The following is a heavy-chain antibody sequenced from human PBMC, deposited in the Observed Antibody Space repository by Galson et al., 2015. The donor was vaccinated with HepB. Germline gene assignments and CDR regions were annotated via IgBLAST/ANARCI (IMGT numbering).Heavy chain of an antibody. Sequence: SLRLSCAASGFTFSGYAMNWVRQAPGKGLEWVAYIKDDGSDKYYVESVKGRFTISRDNAKNSLYLQMNSLRAEDTAIYYCARDPDTSSKIDYWGQGTLVTVSS. J-gene: IGHJ4*02. D-gene: IGHD5-18*01. CDR1: GFTFSGYA. CDR3: ARDPDTSSKIDY. V-gene: IGHV3-7*03. CDR2: IKDDGSDK.